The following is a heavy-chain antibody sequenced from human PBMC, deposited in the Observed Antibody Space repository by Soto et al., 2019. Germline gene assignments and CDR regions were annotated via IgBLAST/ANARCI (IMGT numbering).Heavy chain of an antibody. J-gene: IGHJ4*02. D-gene: IGHD1-7*01. Sequence: PSETLSLTCAVSGGSFTSNNWWTWVRQPPGQGLEWIGEIYRTGSTNYNPSLKSRVTISIDKSENQFSLKVTSLTAADTAVYYCASRDPGTSVDYWGQGTQVTVSS. V-gene: IGHV4-4*02. CDR3: ASRDPGTSVDY. CDR2: IYRTGST. CDR1: GGSFTSNNW.